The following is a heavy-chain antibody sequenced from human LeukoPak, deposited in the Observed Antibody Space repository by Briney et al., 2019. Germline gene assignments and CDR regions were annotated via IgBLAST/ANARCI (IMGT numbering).Heavy chain of an antibody. Sequence: GESLKISCKGSGYSFTSYWIDWVRQMPGKGLEWMGIIYPGDSDTRYSPSFQGQVTISADKSISTAYLQWSSLKASDTAMYYCARSGSIAASLFRPRYYFDYWGQGTLVTVSS. CDR3: ARSGSIAASLFRPRYYFDY. J-gene: IGHJ4*02. D-gene: IGHD6-13*01. CDR1: GYSFTSYW. V-gene: IGHV5-51*01. CDR2: IYPGDSDT.